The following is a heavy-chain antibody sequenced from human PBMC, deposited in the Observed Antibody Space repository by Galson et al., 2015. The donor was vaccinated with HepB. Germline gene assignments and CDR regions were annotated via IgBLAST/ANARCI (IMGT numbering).Heavy chain of an antibody. J-gene: IGHJ5*02. V-gene: IGHV3-30*02. CDR3: AKDTDLPIGGTYHH. Sequence: SLRLSCAASGFTFSSFGMHWVRQAPGKGLEWVAFIRYDGNYKNYADSVKGRFTISRDKTKNTLYLQMNSLSSEDTAVYYCAKDTDLPIGGTYHHWGQGTRVIVSS. D-gene: IGHD1-26*01. CDR2: IRYDGNYK. CDR1: GFTFSSFG.